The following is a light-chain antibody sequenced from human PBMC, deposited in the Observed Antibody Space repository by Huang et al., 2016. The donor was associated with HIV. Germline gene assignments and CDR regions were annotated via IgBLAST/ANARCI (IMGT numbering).Light chain of an antibody. CDR3: QQSHSTPYT. Sequence: DIQMTQSPSSLSPSVGNRVTITCRSSQSIGTYLNCYQQKPGKSTKVLIFAASSLQRCVPSRFSGSGSRTDFTLTIINLQPEDFATYYCQQSHSTPYTFGQGTKLQ. V-gene: IGKV1-39*01. J-gene: IGKJ2*01. CDR1: QSIGTY. CDR2: AAS.